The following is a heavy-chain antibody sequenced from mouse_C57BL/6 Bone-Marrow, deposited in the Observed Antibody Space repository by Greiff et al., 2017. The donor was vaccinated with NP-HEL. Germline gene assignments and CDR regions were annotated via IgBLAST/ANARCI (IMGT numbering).Heavy chain of an antibody. J-gene: IGHJ4*01. V-gene: IGHV1-55*01. Sequence: QVQLQQPGAVLVKPGASVKMSCKASGYTFTSYWITWVKQRPGQGLEWIGDIYPGSGSTNYNEKFKSKATLTVDTSSSTAYMQLSSLTSEDSAVYYCAIYYGYDEGSYYAMDYWGQGTSVTVSS. CDR2: IYPGSGST. D-gene: IGHD2-2*01. CDR3: AIYYGYDEGSYYAMDY. CDR1: GYTFTSYW.